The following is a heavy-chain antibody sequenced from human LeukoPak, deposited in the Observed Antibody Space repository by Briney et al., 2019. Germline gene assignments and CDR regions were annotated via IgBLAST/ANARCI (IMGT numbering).Heavy chain of an antibody. CDR2: ISGSGGST. Sequence: PGGSLRLSCAASGFTFSSYAMSWVRQAPGKGLEWVSAISGSGGSTYYADSVKGRFTISRDNSKNTLYLQMNSLRTEDTAVYYWAKAVGSFRYTDFAYGGKGPWSPSPQ. D-gene: IGHD3-16*02. CDR3: AKAVGSFRYTDFAY. V-gene: IGHV3-23*01. CDR1: GFTFSSYA. J-gene: IGHJ4*03.